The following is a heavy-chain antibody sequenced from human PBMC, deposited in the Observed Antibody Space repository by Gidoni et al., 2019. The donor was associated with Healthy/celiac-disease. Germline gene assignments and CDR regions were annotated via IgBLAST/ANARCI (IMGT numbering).Heavy chain of an antibody. J-gene: IGHJ4*02. D-gene: IGHD6-19*01. V-gene: IGHV3-15*01. CDR2: IKSKTDGGTT. CDR1: GFTFSNAW. CDR3: FAGWYLGSFDY. Sequence: EVQLVESGGGLVKPGGSLRLSCAASGFTFSNAWMSWVRQAPGKGLEWVGRIKSKTDGGTTDYAAPVKGRFTISRDDSKNTLYLQMNSLKTEDTAVYYCFAGWYLGSFDYWGQGTLVTVSS.